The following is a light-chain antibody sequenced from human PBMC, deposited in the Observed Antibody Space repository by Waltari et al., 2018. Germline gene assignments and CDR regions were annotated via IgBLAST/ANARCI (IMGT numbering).Light chain of an antibody. J-gene: IGLJ2*01. V-gene: IGLV2-23*02. CDR2: EVS. CDR1: SSDVGSYNL. Sequence: QSALTQHASVSGSPGQSITLSCTGTSSDVGSYNLVSWYQQHPGKAPKRMIYEVSKRPSVVSNRFSGSKSGNTASLTISGLQAEDEADYYCCSYAGSSTWVFGGGTKLTVL. CDR3: CSYAGSSTWV.